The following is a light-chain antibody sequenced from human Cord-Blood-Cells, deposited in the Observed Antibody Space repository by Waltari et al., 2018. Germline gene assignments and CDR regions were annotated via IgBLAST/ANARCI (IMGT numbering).Light chain of an antibody. CDR3: QQYVSTLSYS. J-gene: IGKJ2*03. CDR2: WAS. V-gene: IGKV4-1*01. CDR1: QSFLYSSNNKNC. Sequence: DLVVTQSPDSLAVSLCERATINCTSSQSFLYSSNNKNCLALSQQKSGQPPKLLSYWASTRESGVPDRFSGSGCVTDFTLTISSLQAEDVAVYYFQQYVSTLSYSFRQGPKLEIK.